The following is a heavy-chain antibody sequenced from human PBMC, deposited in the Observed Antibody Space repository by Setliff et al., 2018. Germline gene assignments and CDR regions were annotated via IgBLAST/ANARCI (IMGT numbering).Heavy chain of an antibody. V-gene: IGHV4-4*08. CDR1: GGSVDRDS. CDR2: IYTSGGT. J-gene: IGHJ4*02. Sequence: SETLSLTCSVSGGSVDRDSWSWIRQPPGKGLEWIGYIYTSGGTNYNPSLKSRVTISVDMSKNQFSLQLSSVIAADTAVYYCARGVSSVSWTPRYWGRGILVTVSS. D-gene: IGHD6-19*01. CDR3: ARGVSSVSWTPRY.